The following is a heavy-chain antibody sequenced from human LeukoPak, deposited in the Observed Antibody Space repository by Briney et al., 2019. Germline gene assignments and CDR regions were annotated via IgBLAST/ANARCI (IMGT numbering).Heavy chain of an antibody. J-gene: IGHJ4*02. Sequence: GGSLRLSCAASGFTFSSYAMSWVCQAPGKGLEWVSAISGSGGSTYYADSVKGRFTISRDNSKNTLYLQMNSLRAEDTAVYYCARDRGYCSSTSCYSYFDYWGQGTLVTVSS. CDR1: GFTFSSYA. CDR3: ARDRGYCSSTSCYSYFDY. V-gene: IGHV3-23*01. CDR2: ISGSGGST. D-gene: IGHD2-2*01.